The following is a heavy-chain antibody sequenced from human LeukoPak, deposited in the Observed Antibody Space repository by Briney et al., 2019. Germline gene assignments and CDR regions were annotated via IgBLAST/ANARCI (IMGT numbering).Heavy chain of an antibody. CDR2: MNPNNGNT. CDR3: VRDGEGLAISVNYWFDL. CDR1: GFTFTRYD. Sequence: ASVKVSCKASGFTFTRYDINWVRQATGQGLEWMGWMNPNNGNTGYAQTFQGRVTTTRDTFTSTAYMELRSLTSEDTAVYYCVRDGEGLAISVNYWFDLWGQGTLVTVSS. V-gene: IGHV1-8*01. D-gene: IGHD3-10*01. J-gene: IGHJ5*02.